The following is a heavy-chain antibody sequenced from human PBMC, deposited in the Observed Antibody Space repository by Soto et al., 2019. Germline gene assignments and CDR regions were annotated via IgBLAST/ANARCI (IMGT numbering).Heavy chain of an antibody. CDR3: ARGGSMVRGVVNWFDP. J-gene: IGHJ5*02. V-gene: IGHV4-30-4*01. D-gene: IGHD3-10*01. CDR2: IYYSGST. Sequence: SETLSLTCTVSGGSISSGDYYWSWIRQPPGKGLEWIGYIYYSGSTYYNPSLKSRVTISVDTSKNQFSLKLSSVTAVDTAVYYCARGGSMVRGVVNWFDPWGQGTLVTVS. CDR1: GGSISSGDYY.